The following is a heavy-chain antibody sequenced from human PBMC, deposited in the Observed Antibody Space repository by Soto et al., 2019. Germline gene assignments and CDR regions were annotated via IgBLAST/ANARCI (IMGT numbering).Heavy chain of an antibody. J-gene: IGHJ4*02. CDR2: ISGSGGST. CDR1: GFTFSSYA. CDR3: ADSSGWYFDY. Sequence: VQLLESGGGLVQPGGYLRLSCAASGFTFSSYAMSWVRQAPGKGLEWVSAISGSGGSTYYADSVKGRFTISRDNSKNTLYLQMNSRRAEDTAVYYCADSSGWYFDYWGQGTLVTVSS. D-gene: IGHD6-19*01. V-gene: IGHV3-23*01.